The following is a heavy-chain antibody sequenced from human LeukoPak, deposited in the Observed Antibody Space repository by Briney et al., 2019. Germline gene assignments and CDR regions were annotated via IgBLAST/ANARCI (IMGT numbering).Heavy chain of an antibody. CDR2: IYYTGST. Sequence: SETLSLTCTVSGGSISSSYWSWIRQPPAKGLEWIGYIYYTGSTNYNPSLKSRVTISVDTSKNQFSLNLSSVTAADTAVYYCARHFPYSPPGNWGQGTLVTVFS. J-gene: IGHJ4*02. V-gene: IGHV4-59*08. CDR1: GGSISSSY. CDR3: ARHFPYSPPGN. D-gene: IGHD6-13*01.